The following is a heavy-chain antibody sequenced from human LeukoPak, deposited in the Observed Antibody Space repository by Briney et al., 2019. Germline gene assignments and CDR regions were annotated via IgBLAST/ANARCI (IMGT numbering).Heavy chain of an antibody. CDR1: GGSISSGGYY. CDR3: ARDRSSSGIAVDY. Sequence: SETLSLTCTVSGGSISSGGYYWSWIRQHPGQGLEWIGYIYYSGSTYYNPSLKSRVTISVDTSKNQFSLKLSSVTAADTAVYYCARDRSSSGIAVDYWGQGTLVTVSS. J-gene: IGHJ4*02. D-gene: IGHD6-13*01. V-gene: IGHV4-31*03. CDR2: IYYSGST.